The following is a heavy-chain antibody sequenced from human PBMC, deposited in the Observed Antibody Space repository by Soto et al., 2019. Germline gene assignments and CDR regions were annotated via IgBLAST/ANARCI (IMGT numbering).Heavy chain of an antibody. CDR1: GVTFTSSA. V-gene: IGHV1-58*02. J-gene: IGHJ6*02. CDR2: IVVGSGNT. Sequence: GASVKVSCKASGVTFTSSAMQWARQARGQRLEWIGWIVVGSGNTNYAQKFQERVTITRDMSTSTAYMELSSLRSEDTAVYYCAAATPGLVGATNAAYYYYGMDVWGQGTTVTVSS. CDR3: AAATPGLVGATNAAYYYYGMDV. D-gene: IGHD1-26*01.